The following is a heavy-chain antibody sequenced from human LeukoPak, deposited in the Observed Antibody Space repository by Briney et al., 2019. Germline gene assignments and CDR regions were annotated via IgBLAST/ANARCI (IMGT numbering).Heavy chain of an antibody. CDR1: GFSLSTRGGG. D-gene: IGHD1-26*01. Sequence: SGPTLVNPPQTLTLTGTFSGFSLSTRGGGVGWIRQPSGKALEWLSLIYWDEDKRYSPSLKSRLTITNDTSNNQVVLTMSNRDPVDTATYYCAHSGRVGANFDYWGQGTLVTVSS. J-gene: IGHJ4*02. CDR2: IYWDEDK. CDR3: AHSGRVGANFDY. V-gene: IGHV2-5*02.